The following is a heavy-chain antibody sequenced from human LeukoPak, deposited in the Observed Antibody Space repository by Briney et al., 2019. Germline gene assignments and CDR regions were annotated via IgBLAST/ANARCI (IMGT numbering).Heavy chain of an antibody. D-gene: IGHD3-3*01. CDR2: ISYDGSTK. CDR3: ARDHSLEYGNWFDP. Sequence: GGSLRLSCAASGFSFSSYAMHWVRQPPGKGLEWVTMISYDGSTKYYTDSVKGRFTISRDNSKDTLYLQMNSQRTEDTALYYCARDHSLEYGNWFDPWGQGTLVTVPS. J-gene: IGHJ5*02. V-gene: IGHV3-30*04. CDR1: GFSFSSYA.